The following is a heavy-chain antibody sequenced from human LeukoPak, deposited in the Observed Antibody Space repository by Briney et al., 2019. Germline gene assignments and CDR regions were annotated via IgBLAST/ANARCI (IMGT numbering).Heavy chain of an antibody. V-gene: IGHV4-39*07. CDR1: GGSISSSSYY. CDR2: IYYSGST. D-gene: IGHD3-10*01. CDR3: ARDLMVRGVPSYYFDY. Sequence: SETLSLTCTVSGGSISSSSYYWGWIRQPPGKGLEWIGSIYYSGSTYYNPSLKSRVTISVDTSKNQFSLKLSSVTAADTAVYYCARDLMVRGVPSYYFDYWGQGTLVTVSS. J-gene: IGHJ4*02.